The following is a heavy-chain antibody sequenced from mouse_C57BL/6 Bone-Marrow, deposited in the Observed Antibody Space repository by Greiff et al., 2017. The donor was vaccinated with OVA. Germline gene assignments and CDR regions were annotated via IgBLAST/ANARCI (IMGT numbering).Heavy chain of an antibody. D-gene: IGHD2-2*01. V-gene: IGHV1-81*01. CDR1: GYTFTSYG. J-gene: IGHJ3*01. Sequence: VKLVESGAELARPGASVKLSCTASGYTFTSYGISWVKQSTGQGLEWIGEIYPRSGNTYYNEKFKGKATLTADKSSSTAYMELRSLTSEDSAVYFGAREDLLCLRSWFAYWGQGTLVTVSA. CDR3: AREDLLCLRSWFAY. CDR2: IYPRSGNT.